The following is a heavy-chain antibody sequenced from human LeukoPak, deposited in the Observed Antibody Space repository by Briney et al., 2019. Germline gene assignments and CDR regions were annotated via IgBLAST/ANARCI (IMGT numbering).Heavy chain of an antibody. D-gene: IGHD1-1*01. CDR3: AKDPLSGTGNTFDY. V-gene: IGHV3-23*01. Sequence: PGGSLRLSRAASGFTFSSYAMSWVRQAPGNGLEWVSAISGSGGSTYYADSVKGRFTISRDNSKNTLYLQMNSLRAEDTAVYYCAKDPLSGTGNTFDYWGQGTLVTVSS. CDR1: GFTFSSYA. J-gene: IGHJ4*02. CDR2: ISGSGGST.